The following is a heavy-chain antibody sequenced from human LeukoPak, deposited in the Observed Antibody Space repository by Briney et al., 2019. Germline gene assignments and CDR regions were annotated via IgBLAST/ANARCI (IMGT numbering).Heavy chain of an antibody. D-gene: IGHD3-3*01. J-gene: IGHJ4*02. Sequence: ASVKVSCKASVYTFTSYGISWVRQAPGQGLEWMGWISAYNGNTNYAQKLQGRVTMTTDTSTSTAYMELRSLRSDDTAVYYCARVKVGLLRDIWSGYHRFDYWGQGTLVTVSS. CDR1: VYTFTSYG. V-gene: IGHV1-18*01. CDR2: ISAYNGNT. CDR3: ARVKVGLLRDIWSGYHRFDY.